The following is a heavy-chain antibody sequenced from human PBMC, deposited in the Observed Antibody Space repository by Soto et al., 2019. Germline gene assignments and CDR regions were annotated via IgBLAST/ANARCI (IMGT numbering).Heavy chain of an antibody. D-gene: IGHD5-12*01. CDR2: ISGSGGST. CDR3: ARESGGATATLGYYYFYMDV. CDR1: GVNFRSYA. Sequence: GGSLRLSCAASGVNFRSYAMSWVRQAPGKGLEWFSAISGSGGSTYYADSVKGWVSMTRDTSIRTVYMQLSRLRSDDTAVYYCARESGGATATLGYYYFYMDVWGTGTTVTVSS. V-gene: IGHV3-23*01. J-gene: IGHJ6*03.